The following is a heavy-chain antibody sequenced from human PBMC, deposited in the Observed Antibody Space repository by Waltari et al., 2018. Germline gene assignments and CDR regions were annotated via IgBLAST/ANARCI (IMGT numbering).Heavy chain of an antibody. CDR1: GFTFDDYA. D-gene: IGHD6-6*01. CDR3: AKDVSSSENGMDV. J-gene: IGHJ6*02. Sequence: EAQLEESGGGSVQPGRSLRLSCAASGFTFDDYAMHWVRQSPGKGREWVSGIKRNVRTVGTADAVKGRFTISRDNAKNSLYLQMNSLTPEDTALYYCAKDVSSSENGMDVWGQGTTV. V-gene: IGHV3-9*01. CDR2: IKRNVRTV.